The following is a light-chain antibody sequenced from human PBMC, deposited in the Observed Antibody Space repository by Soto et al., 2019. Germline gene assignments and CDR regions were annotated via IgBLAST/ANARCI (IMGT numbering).Light chain of an antibody. J-gene: IGLJ1*01. V-gene: IGLV1-40*01. Sequence: QPVLTQPPSVSGAPGQRVTISCTGSSSNIGAGYDVHWYQQLPGTAPKLLIYGNINRPSGVPDRFSGSKSGTSASLAITGLQAEDEADYYCQSYDSSLSGSYVFGTGTKVTVL. CDR2: GNI. CDR3: QSYDSSLSGSYV. CDR1: SSNIGAGYD.